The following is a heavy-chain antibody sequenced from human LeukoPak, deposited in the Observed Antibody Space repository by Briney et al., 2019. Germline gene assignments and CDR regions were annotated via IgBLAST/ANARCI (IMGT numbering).Heavy chain of an antibody. CDR2: IWYDGSNK. J-gene: IGHJ3*02. CDR3: ARDLSATTVTPFSI. D-gene: IGHD4-17*01. V-gene: IGHV3-33*01. CDR1: GFTFSSYG. Sequence: GRSLRLSCAASGFTFSSYGMHWVRQAPGKGLEWVAVIWYDGSNKYYADSVKGRFTISRDNSKNTLYLQMNSLRAEDTAVYYCARDLSATTVTPFSIWGQGTMVTVSS.